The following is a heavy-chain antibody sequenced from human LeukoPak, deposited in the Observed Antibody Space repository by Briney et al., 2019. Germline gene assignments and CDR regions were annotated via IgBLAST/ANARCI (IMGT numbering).Heavy chain of an antibody. V-gene: IGHV3-30*02. J-gene: IGHJ4*02. CDR2: IRHDGSNK. CDR1: GFIFSNYG. CDR3: AKAIAAAGTGDY. Sequence: PGGSLRLSCTTSGFIFSNYGMHWVRQAPGKGLEWVAFIRHDGSNKYYADSVKGRCTISRDNSKNTLYLQMNSLRAEDTAVYYCAKAIAAAGTGDYWGQGTLVTVSS. D-gene: IGHD6-13*01.